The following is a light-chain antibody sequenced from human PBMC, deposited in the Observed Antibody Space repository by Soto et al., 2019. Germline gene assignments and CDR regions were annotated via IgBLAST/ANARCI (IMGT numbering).Light chain of an antibody. CDR2: GAS. V-gene: IGKV3-20*01. Sequence: EIVLTQSPGTLSLSPGERATLSCRASQSVSSSYLAWYQQKPGQAPRLLIYGASSRATGIPDRVSGSGSGTHFTITISRLEPEDFAVYYCQQYGSSPDTFGQGPKLEIK. CDR1: QSVSSSY. CDR3: QQYGSSPDT. J-gene: IGKJ2*01.